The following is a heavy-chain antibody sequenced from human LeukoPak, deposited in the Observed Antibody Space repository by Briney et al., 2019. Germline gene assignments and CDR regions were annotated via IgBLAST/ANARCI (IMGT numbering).Heavy chain of an antibody. CDR3: AREGSGWYSFHYGMDV. Sequence: GGSLRLSCAASGFTFSSYGMHGVRQAPGKGLEGEAVIWYDGSNKYYADSVKGRFTISRDNSKNPLYLQMNSLRAEDTAVYYCAREGSGWYSFHYGMDVWGKGTTVTVSS. V-gene: IGHV3-33*01. D-gene: IGHD6-19*01. CDR2: IWYDGSNK. CDR1: GFTFSSYG. J-gene: IGHJ6*04.